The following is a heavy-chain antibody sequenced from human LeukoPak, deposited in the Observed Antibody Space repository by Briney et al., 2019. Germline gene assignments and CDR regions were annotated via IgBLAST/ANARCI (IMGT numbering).Heavy chain of an antibody. J-gene: IGHJ6*03. CDR1: GGSSRDFSDYY. D-gene: IGHD3-10*01. CDR2: INESGST. Sequence: SETLSLTCAVSGGSSRDFSDYYWSWIRQPPGKGLEWMGEINESGSTYYSPSLSNRLTISVDKSKKQFSLRLTSVTAADTAVFYCARGTYYYGSGSRAARMRGDYYMDVWGKGTTVTVSS. CDR3: ARGTYYYGSGSRAARMRGDYYMDV. V-gene: IGHV4-34*01.